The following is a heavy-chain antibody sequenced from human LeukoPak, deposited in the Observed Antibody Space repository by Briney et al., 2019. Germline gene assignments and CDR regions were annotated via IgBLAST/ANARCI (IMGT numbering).Heavy chain of an antibody. CDR1: GGSISSYY. D-gene: IGHD4-23*01. J-gene: IGHJ4*02. CDR3: ARYGGNSGFDY. Sequence: SXXLSLTCTVSGGSISSYYWSWIRQPAGKGLEWIGRIYTSGSTNYNPSLKSGVTISVDTSKYQFSLKLSSVTAADTAVYYCARYGGNSGFDYWGQGTLVTVSS. V-gene: IGHV4-4*07. CDR2: IYTSGST.